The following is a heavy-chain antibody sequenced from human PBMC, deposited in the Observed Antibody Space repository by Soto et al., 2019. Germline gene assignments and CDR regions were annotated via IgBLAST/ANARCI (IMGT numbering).Heavy chain of an antibody. Sequence: EVRLVESGGDLVKSGGSLRLSCVGSGFLFRNYEMNWVRQAPGKGLEWLAHISTTGGDVSESDSVKGRFTISRDNTKHTLYLQMNSLRTADTGAYYCVRQPHLARPFAPWGEGTLFNVAS. CDR2: ISTTGGDV. J-gene: IGHJ5*02. CDR1: GFLFRNYE. V-gene: IGHV3-48*03. CDR3: VRQPHLARPFAP. D-gene: IGHD6-13*01.